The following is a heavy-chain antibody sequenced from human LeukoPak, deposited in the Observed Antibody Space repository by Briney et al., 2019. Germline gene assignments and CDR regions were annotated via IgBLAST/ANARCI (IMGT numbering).Heavy chain of an antibody. V-gene: IGHV3-21*01. CDR3: ARTANFAAGYYIDY. CDR1: GFTFSSYT. J-gene: IGHJ4*02. D-gene: IGHD6-13*01. CDR2: ISGSSRHK. Sequence: GGSLRLSCAASGFTFSSYTMNWVRQAPGKGLEWVSSISGSSRHKYYADSVKGRFTISRDNAKNSLYLQMNSLRAEDTAVYYCARTANFAAGYYIDYWGQGSLVTVSS.